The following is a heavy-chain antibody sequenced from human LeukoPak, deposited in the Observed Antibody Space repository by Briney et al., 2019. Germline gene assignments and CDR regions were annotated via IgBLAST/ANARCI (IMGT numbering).Heavy chain of an antibody. Sequence: SETLSLTCAVSGGSISSSNWWSWVRQPPGKGLEWIGEIYHSGSTNYNPSLKSRVTISVDKSKNQFSLKLSSVAAADTAVYYCARDSGSYSHFDYWGQGTLVTVSS. V-gene: IGHV4-4*02. CDR2: IYHSGST. CDR1: GGSISSSNW. CDR3: ARDSGSYSHFDY. J-gene: IGHJ4*02. D-gene: IGHD1-26*01.